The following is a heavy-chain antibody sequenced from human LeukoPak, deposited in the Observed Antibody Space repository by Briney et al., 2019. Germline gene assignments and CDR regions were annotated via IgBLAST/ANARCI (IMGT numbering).Heavy chain of an antibody. CDR2: INPNRGGT. Sequence: ASVKVSCKASGYTFTGYYMHWVRQPPGQGLGWVGWINPNRGGTNYAQKLQGKVIMTRGTSISTAYMELSRLRSDDTAVYYCAREGSIVVVPAASAPNADYWGQGTLVTVSS. D-gene: IGHD2-2*01. CDR1: GYTFTGYY. CDR3: AREGSIVVVPAASAPNADY. J-gene: IGHJ4*02. V-gene: IGHV1-2*02.